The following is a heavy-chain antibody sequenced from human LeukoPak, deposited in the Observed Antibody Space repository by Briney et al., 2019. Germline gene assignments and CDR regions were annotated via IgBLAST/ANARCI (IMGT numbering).Heavy chain of an antibody. CDR3: ARDDRGYSGYHFDH. CDR2: QDGNNK. Sequence: GGSVRLSCAASGFTFSSYTFHWVRQAPGKGLEWVAVQDGNNKYYTDSVKGRFTISRDNSKNTLYLQMNSLRAEDTAVYYCARDDRGYSGYHFDHWGQGTLVTVSS. J-gene: IGHJ4*02. CDR1: GFTFSSYT. D-gene: IGHD5-12*01. V-gene: IGHV3-30-3*01.